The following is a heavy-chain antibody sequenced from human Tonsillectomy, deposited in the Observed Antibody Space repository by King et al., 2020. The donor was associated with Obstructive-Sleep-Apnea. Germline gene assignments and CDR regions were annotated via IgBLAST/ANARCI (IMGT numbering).Heavy chain of an antibody. CDR1: GFIFDDYA. CDR2: ISWNSDKI. J-gene: IGHJ4*02. CDR3: ANAVAVAGYFDH. D-gene: IGHD6-19*01. V-gene: IGHV3-9*01. Sequence: EVQLVQSGGGLVQPGRSLRLSCAASGFIFDDYAMHWVRQAPGKGLEWVSGISWNSDKIGYADSVKGRFTISRDNAKNSLYLQMNSLRAEDTAFYYCANAVAVAGYFDHWGQGTLVTVSS.